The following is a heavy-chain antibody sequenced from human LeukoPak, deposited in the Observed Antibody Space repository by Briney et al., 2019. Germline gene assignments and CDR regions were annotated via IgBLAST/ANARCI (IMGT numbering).Heavy chain of an antibody. V-gene: IGHV4-38-2*02. Sequence: PSETLSLTCAVSGYSISSGSYWGWIRQPPGKGLEWIGSGYHTGSTFYNPSLKSRVSISVDTSKNQFSLKLSSVTAADTAVYYCVRESTSGLPAVGFDFWGQGTLVTVSS. CDR1: GYSISSGSY. CDR3: VRESTSGLPAVGFDF. D-gene: IGHD3-10*01. CDR2: GYHTGST. J-gene: IGHJ4*02.